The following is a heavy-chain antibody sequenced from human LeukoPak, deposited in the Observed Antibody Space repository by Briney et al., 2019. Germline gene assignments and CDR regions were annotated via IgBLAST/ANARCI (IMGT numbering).Heavy chain of an antibody. CDR2: IYYSGST. D-gene: IGHD5-18*01. J-gene: IGHJ4*02. CDR1: GDSISSTSYY. V-gene: IGHV4-39*01. Sequence: SETLSLTCTVSGDSISSTSYYWDWIRQPPGKGLEWIGSIYYSGSTYYNPSLKSRVTISVDTSKNQFSLKLSSVTAADTAVYYCARLGYSYGQVDYWGQGILVTVSS. CDR3: ARLGYSYGQVDY.